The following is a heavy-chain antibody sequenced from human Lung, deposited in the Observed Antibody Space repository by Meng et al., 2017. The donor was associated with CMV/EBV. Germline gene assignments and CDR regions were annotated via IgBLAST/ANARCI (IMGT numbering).Heavy chain of an antibody. D-gene: IGHD2-2*01. V-gene: IGHV2-26*01. J-gene: IGHJ6*02. CDR3: ARIPAAIGRYYYYGMDV. CDR1: GFSLSNARMG. CDR2: IFSNDEK. Sequence: SGPXLVKPTETLTLTCTVSGFSLSNARMGVSWIRQPPGKALERLAHIFSNDEKSYSTSLKSRLTISKDTSKSQVVLTMTNMDPVDTATYYCARIPAAIGRYYYYGMDVXGQGXTVTVSS.